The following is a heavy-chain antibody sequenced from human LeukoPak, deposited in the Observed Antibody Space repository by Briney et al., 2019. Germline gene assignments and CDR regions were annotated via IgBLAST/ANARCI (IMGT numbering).Heavy chain of an antibody. CDR2: IIPILGIA. CDR1: GGTFSSYA. V-gene: IGHV1-69*04. D-gene: IGHD1-1*01. Sequence: SVKVSCKASGGTFSSYAISWVRQAPGQGLEWMGRIIPILGIANYAQKFQGRVTMTRDTSTSTVYMELSSLRSEDTAMYYCARDKEASGTWKGFDYWGQGTLVTVSS. J-gene: IGHJ4*02. CDR3: ARDKEASGTWKGFDY.